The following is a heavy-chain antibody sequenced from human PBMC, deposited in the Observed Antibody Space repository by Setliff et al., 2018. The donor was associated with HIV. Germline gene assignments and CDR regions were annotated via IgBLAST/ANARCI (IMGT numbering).Heavy chain of an antibody. CDR3: TTTHIVVVTAKLSFDL. J-gene: IGHJ2*01. D-gene: IGHD2-21*02. Sequence: GGSLRLSCAASGFTFTDAWMSWVRQAPGKGLECVGRITSKPDGGTADYAAPVKGRFTISRDDSKNTLYLQMNTLKTEDTAVYYCTTTHIVVVTAKLSFDLWGRGTLVTVSS. CDR2: ITSKPDGGTA. CDR1: GFTFTDAW. V-gene: IGHV3-15*01.